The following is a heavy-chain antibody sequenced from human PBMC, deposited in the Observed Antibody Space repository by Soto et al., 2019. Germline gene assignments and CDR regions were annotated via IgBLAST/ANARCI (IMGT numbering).Heavy chain of an antibody. D-gene: IGHD2-2*01. J-gene: IGHJ6*02. CDR3: ARGAPDIVVVPAASEGAFYYYGMDV. V-gene: IGHV1-2*04. Sequence: ASVKVSCKASGYTFTGYYMHWVRQAPEQGLEWMGWINPNSGGTNYAQKFQGWVTMTRDTSISTAYMELSRLRSDDTAVYYCARGAPDIVVVPAASEGAFYYYGMDVWGQGTTVTVSS. CDR1: GYTFTGYY. CDR2: INPNSGGT.